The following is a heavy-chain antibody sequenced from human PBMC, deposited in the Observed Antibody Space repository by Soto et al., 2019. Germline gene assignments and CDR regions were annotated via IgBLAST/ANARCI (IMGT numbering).Heavy chain of an antibody. CDR2: MSYDGTKE. D-gene: IGHD6-13*01. Sequence: PGGSLRLSCAASGFTLTTYGMHWVRQAPGKGLEWVAAMSYDGTKEYYADSVKGRFTISRDSSRNTLFLQLNSLRAEDTAVYYCAKEFGSTWTDHWGEGTLVTVSS. CDR3: AKEFGSTWTDH. V-gene: IGHV3-30*18. CDR1: GFTLTTYG. J-gene: IGHJ4*02.